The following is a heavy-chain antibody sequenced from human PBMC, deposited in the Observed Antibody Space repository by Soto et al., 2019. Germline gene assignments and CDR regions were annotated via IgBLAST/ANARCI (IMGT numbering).Heavy chain of an antibody. Sequence: GASVKVSCKASGYTFTSYGISWVRQAPGQGLEWMGWISAYNGNTNYAQKLQGRVTTTTDTSTSTAYMELRSLRSDDTAVYYCARNGTGTPTLANYYYYYTDVWGKGTTVTVSS. J-gene: IGHJ6*03. V-gene: IGHV1-18*01. CDR2: ISAYNGNT. CDR3: ARNGTGTPTLANYYYYYTDV. D-gene: IGHD1-7*01. CDR1: GYTFTSYG.